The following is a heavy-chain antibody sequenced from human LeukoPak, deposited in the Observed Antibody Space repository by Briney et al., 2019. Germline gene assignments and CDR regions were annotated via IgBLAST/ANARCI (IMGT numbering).Heavy chain of an antibody. J-gene: IGHJ1*01. CDR1: GDSVSSNSAV. V-gene: IGHV6-1*01. D-gene: IGHD6-13*01. CDR2: TYYRSKWYN. Sequence: SQTLSLTCAISGDSVSSNSAVWIWIRQSPSRGLEWLGRTYYRSKWYNDYAVSVKSRITINPDTSKNQFSLQLNSVTPEDTAVYYCARDRTAAAEYFQHWGQGTLVTVSS. CDR3: ARDRTAAAEYFQH.